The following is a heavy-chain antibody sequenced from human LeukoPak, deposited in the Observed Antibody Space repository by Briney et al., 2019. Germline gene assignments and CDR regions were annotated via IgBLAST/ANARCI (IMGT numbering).Heavy chain of an antibody. CDR3: ARESPDYYDSSGYYLDY. Sequence: SETLSLTCAVYGGSFSGYYWSWIRQPPGKGLEWIGEINHSGSTNYNPSLKSRVTISVDTSKNQFSLRLSSVTAADTAVYYCARESPDYYDSSGYYLDYWGQGTLVTVSS. CDR1: GGSFSGYY. CDR2: INHSGST. D-gene: IGHD3-22*01. J-gene: IGHJ4*02. V-gene: IGHV4-34*01.